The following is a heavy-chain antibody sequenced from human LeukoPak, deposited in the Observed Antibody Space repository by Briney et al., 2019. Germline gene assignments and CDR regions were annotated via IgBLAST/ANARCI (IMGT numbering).Heavy chain of an antibody. CDR1: GYTFTSYT. J-gene: IGHJ3*01. Sequence: ASVTVTFKASGYTFTSYTISWVRQAPGQGLEWMGWISAYNGNTNYAQKLQGRVTITTDTSTSTAYMELRSLRSDDTAVYYCAREVGAPIAAAKLWARGTMVTVSS. CDR2: ISAYNGNT. V-gene: IGHV1-18*01. CDR3: AREVGAPIAAAKL. D-gene: IGHD6-13*01.